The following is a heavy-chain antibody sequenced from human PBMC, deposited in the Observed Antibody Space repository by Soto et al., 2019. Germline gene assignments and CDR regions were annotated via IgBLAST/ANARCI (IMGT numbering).Heavy chain of an antibody. V-gene: IGHV1-46*01. CDR3: ARDIAAAGTQY. CDR2: INPSGGST. D-gene: IGHD6-13*01. Sequence: ASVKVSCKASGYTFTSYFMHWVRQAPGQGLEWMGIINPSGGSTSYAQKFQGRVTMTRDTSTSTVYMELSSLRSEDTAVYYCARDIAAAGTQYWGQGTLVTVSS. J-gene: IGHJ4*02. CDR1: GYTFTSYF.